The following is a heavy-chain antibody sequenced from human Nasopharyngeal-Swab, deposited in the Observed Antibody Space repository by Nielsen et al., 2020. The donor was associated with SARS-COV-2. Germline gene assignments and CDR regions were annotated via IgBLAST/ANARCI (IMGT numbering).Heavy chain of an antibody. V-gene: IGHV3-23*01. D-gene: IGHD3-22*01. Sequence: GESLKISCSASGFIFKNYAMNWVRQAPGRGLEWVSAISGADDSTYYADSVKGRFTISRDNSKNTLYLQMNSLRAEDTAVYYCAKTAAFYYDSSAGDWYFDLWGRGTLVTVSS. CDR3: AKTAAFYYDSSAGDWYFDL. J-gene: IGHJ2*01. CDR1: GFIFKNYA. CDR2: ISGADDST.